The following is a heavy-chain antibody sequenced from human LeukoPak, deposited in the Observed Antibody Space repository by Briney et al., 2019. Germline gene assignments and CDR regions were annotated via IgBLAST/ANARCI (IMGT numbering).Heavy chain of an antibody. J-gene: IGHJ3*02. CDR2: ISYDGSNK. CDR3: ARGFYSSGYYPIGAFDI. Sequence: GGSLRLSCAASGFTFSSYGMHWVRQAPGKGLEWVAVISYDGSNKYYADSVKGRFIISRDNSKNTLYLQMNSLRAEDTAVYYCARGFYSSGYYPIGAFDIWGQGTMVTVSS. CDR1: GFTFSSYG. V-gene: IGHV3-30*03. D-gene: IGHD3-22*01.